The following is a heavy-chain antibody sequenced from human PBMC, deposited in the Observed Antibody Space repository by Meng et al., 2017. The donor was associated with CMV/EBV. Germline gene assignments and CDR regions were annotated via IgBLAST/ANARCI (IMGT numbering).Heavy chain of an antibody. CDR2: INPSGGST. CDR3: AQSWEYCSSTSCYSGMDV. D-gene: IGHD2-2*02. J-gene: IGHJ6*02. V-gene: IGHV1-46*03. Sequence: TFTSYYMHWVRQAPGQGLEWMGIINPSGGSTSYAQKFQGRVTMTRDTSTSTVYMELSSLRSEDTAVYYCAQSWEYCSSTSCYSGMDVWGQGTTVTSP. CDR1: TFTSYY.